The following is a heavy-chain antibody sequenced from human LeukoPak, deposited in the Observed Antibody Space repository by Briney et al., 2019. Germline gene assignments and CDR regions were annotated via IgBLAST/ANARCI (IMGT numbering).Heavy chain of an antibody. D-gene: IGHD2-21*02. Sequence: PGGSLRLSCAASGLSFSSYGMHWVRPAPGKGLEWVAVIWYDGSNKYYADSVMGRFTISRDSSKNTLYLQMNSLRGEDTAVYYCAKDLLAYCGGDCYSMAFDYWGQGTLVTVSS. CDR1: GLSFSSYG. CDR2: IWYDGSNK. V-gene: IGHV3-33*06. CDR3: AKDLLAYCGGDCYSMAFDY. J-gene: IGHJ4*02.